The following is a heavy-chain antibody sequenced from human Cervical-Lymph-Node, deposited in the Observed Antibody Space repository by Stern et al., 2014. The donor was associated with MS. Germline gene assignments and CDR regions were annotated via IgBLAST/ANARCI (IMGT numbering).Heavy chain of an antibody. J-gene: IGHJ4*02. Sequence: EVHLVESGPEVKRPGASLKISCQASGYTFTSYWIGWVRQMPGKGLEWIAIIFPGGPDIRYSPYFQGQVTISADKSSSAAYLQWNNLKASDTAIYYCARQRYFDYWGQGTLVTVSS. CDR3: ARQRYFDY. CDR2: IFPGGPDI. V-gene: IGHV5-51*01. CDR1: GYTFTSYW.